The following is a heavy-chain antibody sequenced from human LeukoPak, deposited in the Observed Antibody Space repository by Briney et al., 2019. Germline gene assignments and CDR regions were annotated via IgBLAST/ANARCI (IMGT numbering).Heavy chain of an antibody. CDR1: GFTFSSYE. Sequence: PGGSLRLSCAASGFTFSSYEMNWVRQAPGKGLEWVSYISSSGSTIYYADSVKGRFTISRDNAKNSLYLQMNSLRAEDTAVYYCARDNKGDYYGSGSYYVYYYYYMDVWGKGTTVTISS. CDR2: ISSSGSTI. D-gene: IGHD3-10*01. V-gene: IGHV3-48*03. J-gene: IGHJ6*03. CDR3: ARDNKGDYYGSGSYYVYYYYYMDV.